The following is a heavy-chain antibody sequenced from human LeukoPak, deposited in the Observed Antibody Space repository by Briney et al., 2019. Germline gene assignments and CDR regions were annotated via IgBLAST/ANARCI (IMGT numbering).Heavy chain of an antibody. Sequence: GGSLRLSCAASGFTFSSYSMNWVRQAPGKGLVWVSGINPDGGATYYADSVRGRFTISRDNAKSTVFLQMNSLRAEDTALYFCTGVFDYWGQGTLVTVSS. CDR3: TGVFDY. V-gene: IGHV3-74*01. J-gene: IGHJ4*02. CDR2: INPDGGAT. CDR1: GFTFSSYS. D-gene: IGHD2-8*01.